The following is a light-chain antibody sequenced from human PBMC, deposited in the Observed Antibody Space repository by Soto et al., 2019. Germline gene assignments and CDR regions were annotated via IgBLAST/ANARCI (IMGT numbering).Light chain of an antibody. Sequence: DIPMTQSPSSLSASVGDRVTITCRASQSISSYLNWYQHKPGKAPKLLIYAASSLQSGVPSRFSGSGSGTDFTLTISSLQPEDFATYYCQQSYSIPPFTFGPGTKVDIK. J-gene: IGKJ3*01. CDR1: QSISSY. V-gene: IGKV1-39*01. CDR3: QQSYSIPPFT. CDR2: AAS.